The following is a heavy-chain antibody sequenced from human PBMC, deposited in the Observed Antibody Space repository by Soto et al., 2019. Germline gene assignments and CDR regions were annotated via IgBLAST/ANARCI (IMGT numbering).Heavy chain of an antibody. Sequence: SVKVSCKASGGTFSNSGISGVREAPGQGLEWMGGIIPIFDTTNYAQKLQGRITIIADESTNTVYMELSNLRSADTGVYYCASAPILVSVTLHENYFDSWGQGTMGSVCS. D-gene: IGHD2-21*02. CDR1: GGTFSNSG. J-gene: IGHJ4*02. CDR3: ASAPILVSVTLHENYFDS. V-gene: IGHV1-69*13. CDR2: IIPIFDTT.